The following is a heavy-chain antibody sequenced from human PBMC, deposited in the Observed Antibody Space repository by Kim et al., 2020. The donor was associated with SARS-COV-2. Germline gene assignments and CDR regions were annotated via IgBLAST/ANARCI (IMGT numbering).Heavy chain of an antibody. Sequence: SVKVSCKASGGTFSSYAISWVRQAPGQGLEWMGGIIPIFGTANYAQKFQGRVTITADKSTSTAYMELSSLRSEDTAVYYCARTDWELYYFDYWGQGTLVTVSS. D-gene: IGHD1-26*01. CDR2: IIPIFGTA. V-gene: IGHV1-69*06. CDR3: ARTDWELYYFDY. CDR1: GGTFSSYA. J-gene: IGHJ4*02.